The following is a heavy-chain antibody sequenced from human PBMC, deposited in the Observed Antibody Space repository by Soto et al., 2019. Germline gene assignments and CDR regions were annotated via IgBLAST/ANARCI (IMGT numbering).Heavy chain of an antibody. J-gene: IGHJ6*02. V-gene: IGHV1-8*01. CDR3: ARERKGMDV. CDR2: MNPNSGNT. Sequence: QLVQSGAEVKKPGASVKVSCKASGYTFTSYDINWGRQATGQGLEWMGWMNPNSGNTGYAQKXQXXXTXXRNTSISTAYMELSSLRSEDTAVYYCARERKGMDVWGQGTTVTVSS. CDR1: GYTFTSYD.